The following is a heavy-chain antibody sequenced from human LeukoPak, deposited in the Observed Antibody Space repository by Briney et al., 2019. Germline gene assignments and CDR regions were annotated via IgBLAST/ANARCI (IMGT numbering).Heavy chain of an antibody. CDR3: ATPQVSGWNFDY. Sequence: GESLKISCKGSGYRFTSYWIAWLRQMPGKGLEWMGSIYPGDSDTRYSPSFQGQVTISADKSITTAYLQWSSLKASDTAMYYCATPQVSGWNFDYWGQGTLVTVSS. CDR2: IYPGDSDT. J-gene: IGHJ4*02. D-gene: IGHD6-19*01. CDR1: GYRFTSYW. V-gene: IGHV5-51*01.